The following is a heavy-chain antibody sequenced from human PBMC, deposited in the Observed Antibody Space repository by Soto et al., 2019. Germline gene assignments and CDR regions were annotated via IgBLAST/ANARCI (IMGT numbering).Heavy chain of an antibody. J-gene: IGHJ4*02. V-gene: IGHV1-2*04. CDR1: GYTFTGYY. CDR2: INPNSGGT. D-gene: IGHD6-6*01. CDR3: AREALSSSSLGIDY. Sequence: GSSVKVSCKASGYTFTGYYMHWVRQAPGQGLEWMGWINPNSGGTNYAQKFQGWVTMTRDTSISTAYMELSRLRSDDTAVYYCAREALSSSSLGIDYWGQGTLVTVSS.